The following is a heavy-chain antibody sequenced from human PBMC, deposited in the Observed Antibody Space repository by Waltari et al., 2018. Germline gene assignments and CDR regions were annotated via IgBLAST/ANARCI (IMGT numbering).Heavy chain of an antibody. CDR1: GGSIDPPNHY. J-gene: IGHJ3*01. CDR2: ISYVGTT. V-gene: IGHV4-39*01. CDR3: ATYIGASVGTAAFDV. Sequence: QLQLQESVPGPVKPSEPLSLTCSVAGGSIDPPNHYCRWIPRPPGPGLEWIGTISYVGTTHTNPSLRSRLTMSRDTSKNQLSLTLGSTTAADTAVYYCATYIGASVGTAAFDVWGQGTMVTVSS. D-gene: IGHD5-12*01.